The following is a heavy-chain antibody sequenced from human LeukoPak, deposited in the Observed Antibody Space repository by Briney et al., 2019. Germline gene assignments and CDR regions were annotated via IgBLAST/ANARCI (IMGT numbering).Heavy chain of an antibody. V-gene: IGHV1-2*02. Sequence: ASVKVSCKASGYTFTSYDINWVRQATGQGLEWMGWINPNSGGTNYAQKFQGRVTMTRDTSISTAYMELSRLRSDDTAVYYCARDIVVVPAAIGFDYWGQGTLVTVSS. J-gene: IGHJ4*02. CDR3: ARDIVVVPAAIGFDY. D-gene: IGHD2-2*01. CDR2: INPNSGGT. CDR1: GYTFTSYD.